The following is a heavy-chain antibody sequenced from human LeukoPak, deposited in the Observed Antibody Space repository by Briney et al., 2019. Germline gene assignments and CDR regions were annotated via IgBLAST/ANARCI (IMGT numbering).Heavy chain of an antibody. D-gene: IGHD5-18*01. J-gene: IGHJ4*02. V-gene: IGHV3-66*01. CDR2: IYSGGST. CDR1: GFTVSSNY. Sequence: PGGSLRPSCAASGFTVSSNYMSWVRQAPGKGLEWVSVIYSGGSTYYADSVKGRFTISRDNSKNTLYLQMNSLRAEDTAVYYCASGGYSYGGSIDYWGQGTLVTVSS. CDR3: ASGGYSYGGSIDY.